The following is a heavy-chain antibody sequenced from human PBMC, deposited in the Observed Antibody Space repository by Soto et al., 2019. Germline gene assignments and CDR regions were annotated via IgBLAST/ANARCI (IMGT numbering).Heavy chain of an antibody. D-gene: IGHD5-12*01. CDR1: GFTFSSYG. V-gene: IGHV3-33*01. Sequence: QVQLVESGGGVVQPGRSLRLSCAASGFTFSSYGMHWVRQAPGKGLEWVAVIWYDGSNKYYADSVKGRFTISRDNSKNTLYLQMNSLRAEDTAVYYCARRVDSGYEEGGFDYWGQGTLVTVSS. J-gene: IGHJ4*02. CDR2: IWYDGSNK. CDR3: ARRVDSGYEEGGFDY.